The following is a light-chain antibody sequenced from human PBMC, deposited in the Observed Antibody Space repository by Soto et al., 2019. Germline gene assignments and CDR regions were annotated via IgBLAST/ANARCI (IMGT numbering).Light chain of an antibody. V-gene: IGLV1-44*01. CDR1: SSNIGTNT. CDR3: AAWDDRLNGFYV. Sequence: QSVLTQPPSASGTPGQRVTISCSGSSSNIGTNTVNWDQQLPGTAPKLLIYTNNQRPSGVPDRFSGSKSGTSASLAISGLQSDDEADYYCAAWDDRLNGFYVFGTGTKVTVL. J-gene: IGLJ1*01. CDR2: TNN.